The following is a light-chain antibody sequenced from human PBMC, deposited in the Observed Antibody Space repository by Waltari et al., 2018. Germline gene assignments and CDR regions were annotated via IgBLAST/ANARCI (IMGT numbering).Light chain of an antibody. V-gene: IGLV2-23*01. CDR2: EDS. CDR1: SSDVGSYNL. J-gene: IGLJ3*02. CDR3: CSYAGSSIWV. Sequence: QSALTQPASVSGSPGQSITISCTGTSSDVGSYNLVSWYQQHPGTAPKLMIYEDSKRPSGVSNRFSGSKSGNTASLTISGLQAEDEANYYCCSYAGSSIWVFGGGTELTVL.